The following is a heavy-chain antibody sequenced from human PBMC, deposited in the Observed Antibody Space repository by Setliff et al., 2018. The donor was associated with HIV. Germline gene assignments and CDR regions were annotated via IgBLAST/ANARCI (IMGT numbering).Heavy chain of an antibody. CDR2: IYYSGST. D-gene: IGHD3-22*01. V-gene: IGHV4-59*01. Sequence: TLSLTCTVSGGSISSYYWSWIRQPPGKGLEWIGYIYYSGSTNYNPSLKGRVTLSVDTSKNQLSLKLSSVTAADTAVYYCARGRSRYYYDGSGYYVDYWGQGTLVTVSS. J-gene: IGHJ4*02. CDR1: GGSISSYY. CDR3: ARGRSRYYYDGSGYYVDY.